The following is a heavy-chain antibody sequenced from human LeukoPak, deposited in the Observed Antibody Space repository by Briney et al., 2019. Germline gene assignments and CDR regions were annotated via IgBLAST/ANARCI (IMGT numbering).Heavy chain of an antibody. CDR3: VKRWTGTTIGQQDY. CDR2: ISYDGSNK. CDR1: GFTFSYYG. J-gene: IGHJ4*02. D-gene: IGHD1-1*01. V-gene: IGHV3-30*18. Sequence: GGSLRLSCAASGFTFSYYGMHWVRQAPGKGLEWVAVISYDGSNKYYADSVKGRFTISRDNSKNTLYLQMDSLRAEDMAVYYCVKRWTGTTIGQQDYWGQGTLVTVSS.